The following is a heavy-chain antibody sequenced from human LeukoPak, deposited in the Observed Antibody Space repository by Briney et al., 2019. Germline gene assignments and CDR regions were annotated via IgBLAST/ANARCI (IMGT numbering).Heavy chain of an antibody. D-gene: IGHD3-10*01. Sequence: PSETLSLTCTVSGGSISSYYWSWIRQPPGKGLEWIGYIYYSGSTNYNPSLKSRVTISVDTSKNQFSLKLSSVTAADTAVYYCARGEFRHYGSGSYYYFDPWGRGTLVTVSS. V-gene: IGHV4-59*01. J-gene: IGHJ5*02. CDR1: GGSISSYY. CDR2: IYYSGST. CDR3: ARGEFRHYGSGSYYYFDP.